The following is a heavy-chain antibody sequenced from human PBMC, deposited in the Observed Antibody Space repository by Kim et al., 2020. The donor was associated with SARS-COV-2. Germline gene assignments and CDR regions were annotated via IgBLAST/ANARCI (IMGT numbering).Heavy chain of an antibody. J-gene: IGHJ6*02. V-gene: IGHV3-23*01. CDR3: AKGGSDLDV. CDR1: GFTFSSYA. Sequence: GGSLRLSCAASGFTFSSYAMSWVRQTSGEGLEWVSAITSSGGDTDYADSVKGRFTLSRDNSKNTPYLQMNSLTAEDTAVYYCAKGGSDLDVWGQGTTVTVSS. CDR2: ITSSGGDT. D-gene: IGHD5-12*01.